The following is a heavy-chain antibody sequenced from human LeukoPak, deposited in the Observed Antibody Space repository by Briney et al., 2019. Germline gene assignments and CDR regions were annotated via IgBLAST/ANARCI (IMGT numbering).Heavy chain of an antibody. CDR1: GLTFSSYS. D-gene: IGHD4-11*01. CDR2: ISSSSSYI. J-gene: IGHJ4*02. V-gene: IGHV3-21*01. Sequence: GGSLRLSCAASGLTFSSYSMNWVRQAPGKGLEWVSSISSSSSYIYYADSVKGRFTISRDNAKNSLYLQMNSLRAEDTAVYYCARSITTRGGYWGQGTLVTVSS. CDR3: ARSITTRGGY.